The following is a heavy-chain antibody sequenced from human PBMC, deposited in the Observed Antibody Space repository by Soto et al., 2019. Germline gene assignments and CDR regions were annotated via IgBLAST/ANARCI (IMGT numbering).Heavy chain of an antibody. V-gene: IGHV1-69*01. CDR3: AREDYYGSGRRGY. CDR1: GGTFSNNV. D-gene: IGHD3-10*01. CDR2: VIPIFGTS. J-gene: IGHJ4*02. Sequence: QVQLVQSGAEVKKPGSSVKVSCKASGGTFSNNVIYWVRQAPGQGLEWMGGVIPIFGTSNYAQKFQGRVTITADESTSTAYMDLISLRSEDTAVYYWAREDYYGSGRRGYWGQGTLVTVSS.